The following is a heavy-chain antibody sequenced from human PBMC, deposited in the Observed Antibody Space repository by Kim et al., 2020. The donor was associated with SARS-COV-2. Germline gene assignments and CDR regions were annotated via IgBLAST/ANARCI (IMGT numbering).Heavy chain of an antibody. CDR3: ARRGSGYGLDV. J-gene: IGHJ3*01. CDR2: INAGNGYK. D-gene: IGHD3-3*01. CDR1: GYSFSTYS. V-gene: IGHV1-3*01. Sequence: ASVKVSCKPSGYSFSTYSIHWVRQAPGQGLEWLGWINAGNGYKQYSQRFQDRITLTRDTSASTIYMDLSSLRSEDTAVYYCARRGSGYGLDVWGLGTMVTVSS.